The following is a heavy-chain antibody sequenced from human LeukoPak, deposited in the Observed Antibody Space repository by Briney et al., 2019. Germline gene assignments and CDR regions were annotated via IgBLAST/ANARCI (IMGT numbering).Heavy chain of an antibody. CDR1: GFTFTNYA. CDR2: IRGSGGST. D-gene: IGHD3-22*01. V-gene: IGHV3-23*01. J-gene: IGHJ4*02. Sequence: PGGPLRLSCAASGFTFTNYAMSWVRQAPGKGLEWVSAIRGSGGSTYYADSVKGRFTISRDNSKNTLYLQMSSLRAEDTAVYYCAKNYYDSSGYGFDFWGQGTLVTVSS. CDR3: AKNYYDSSGYGFDF.